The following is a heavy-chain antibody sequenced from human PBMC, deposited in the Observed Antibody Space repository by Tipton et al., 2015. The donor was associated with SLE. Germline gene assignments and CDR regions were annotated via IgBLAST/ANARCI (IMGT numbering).Heavy chain of an antibody. J-gene: IGHJ6*02. CDR2: VYYSGST. V-gene: IGHV4-39*07. D-gene: IGHD5-24*01. CDR1: GGSISRSSYY. Sequence: TLSLTCTVSGGSISRSSYYWAWIRQPPGKGLEWIGSVYYSGSTYYNPSLKSRVTISVDTSKNQFSLKLSSVTAADTAVYYCASHVGDGYMGYYYGMDVWGQGP. CDR3: ASHVGDGYMGYYYGMDV.